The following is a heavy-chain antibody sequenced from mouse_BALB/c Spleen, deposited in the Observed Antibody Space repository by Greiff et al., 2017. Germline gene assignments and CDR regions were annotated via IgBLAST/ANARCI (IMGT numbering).Heavy chain of an antibody. V-gene: IGHV1-69*02. D-gene: IGHD1-1*01. CDR2: IYPSDSYT. Sequence: QVQLQQPGAELVRPGASVKLSCKASGYTFTSYWINWVKQRPGPGLVWIGNIYPSDSYTNYKQTFKDKATLTVDTSSSTAYMQLSSPTSEDSAVDYCTRTCGSRGYFDVWGAGTTVTVSS. J-gene: IGHJ1*01. CDR3: TRTCGSRGYFDV. CDR1: GYTFTSYW.